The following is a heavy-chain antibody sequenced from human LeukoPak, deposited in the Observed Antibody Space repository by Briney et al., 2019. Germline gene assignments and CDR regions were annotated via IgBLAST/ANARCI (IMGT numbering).Heavy chain of an antibody. V-gene: IGHV4-59*01. CDR1: GGSISSYY. Sequence: SETLSLTCTVSGGSISSYYWSWIRQPPGKGLEWIGYIYYSGRTSYNPSLKSRVTISVDTSKNHFSLTLSSVTAADTAVYYCARGQKYRNGYTVTELGSGYFDYWGQGTLVTVSS. J-gene: IGHJ4*02. D-gene: IGHD5-18*01. CDR3: ARGQKYRNGYTVTELGSGYFDY. CDR2: IYYSGRT.